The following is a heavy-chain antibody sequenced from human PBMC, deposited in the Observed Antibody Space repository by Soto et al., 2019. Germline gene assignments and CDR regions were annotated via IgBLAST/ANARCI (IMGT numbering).Heavy chain of an antibody. J-gene: IGHJ4*02. D-gene: IGHD4-17*01. V-gene: IGHV3-74*01. Sequence: EVQLVESGGAVVQPGGSLRLSCAASGFTFNTYWMHWVRQVPGKGLVWVSRINSAGTITSYADSVMGRFTISRDNAKNTVYLQMNSLRADDTAVYYCARDMTPAETPGDDFDYWGQGTLVTVSS. CDR1: GFTFNTYW. CDR3: ARDMTPAETPGDDFDY. CDR2: INSAGTIT.